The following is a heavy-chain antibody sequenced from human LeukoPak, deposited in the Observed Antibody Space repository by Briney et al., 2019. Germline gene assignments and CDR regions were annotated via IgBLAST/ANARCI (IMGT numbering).Heavy chain of an antibody. Sequence: SETLSLTCTVSGGSISSYYWSWIRQPAGKGLESIGHISTSGSTNYNPSLKSRVTMSVDTSKNQFSLKLSSVTAADTAVYYCARHILNGYYGSGSYYSWFDPWGQGTLVTVSS. CDR3: ARHILNGYYGSGSYYSWFDP. CDR1: GGSISSYY. D-gene: IGHD3-10*01. CDR2: ISTSGST. V-gene: IGHV4-4*07. J-gene: IGHJ5*02.